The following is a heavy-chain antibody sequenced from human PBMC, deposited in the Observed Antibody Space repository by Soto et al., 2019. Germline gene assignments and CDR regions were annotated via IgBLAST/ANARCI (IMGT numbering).Heavy chain of an antibody. J-gene: IGHJ6*02. V-gene: IGHV3-30*04. CDR3: AREMIPMIMGGMSAMDV. CDR2: ISFDGTNK. Sequence: QVQLVESGGGVVQPARSQRLSCTASKFTFASYVMHWVRQAPGEGVEWVALISFDGTNKYYADSVKGRFTISRDNSKNTMYLQMNSLRPEDTAVYYCAREMIPMIMGGMSAMDVWGQGTTVTVS. D-gene: IGHD3-22*01. CDR1: KFTFASYV.